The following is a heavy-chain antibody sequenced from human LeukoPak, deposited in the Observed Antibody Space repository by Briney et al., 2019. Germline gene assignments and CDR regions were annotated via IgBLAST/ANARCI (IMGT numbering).Heavy chain of an antibody. CDR2: ISGSGGST. J-gene: IGHJ6*04. CDR1: GFTFSNYG. CDR3: AELGITMIGGV. D-gene: IGHD3-10*02. Sequence: GGSLRPSCAASGFTFSNYGMHWVRQAPGKGLEWVSAISGSGGSTYYADSVKGRFTISRDNAKNSLYLQMNSLRAEDTAVYYCAELGITMIGGVWGKGTTVTISS. V-gene: IGHV3-23*01.